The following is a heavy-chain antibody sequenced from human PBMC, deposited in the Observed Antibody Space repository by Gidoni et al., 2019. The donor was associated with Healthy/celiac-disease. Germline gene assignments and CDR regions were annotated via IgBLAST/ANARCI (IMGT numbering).Heavy chain of an antibody. J-gene: IGHJ4*02. CDR2: INHSGST. CDR1: GGSFSGYY. D-gene: IGHD6-13*01. Sequence: QVQLQQWGAGLLKPSETLSHTCAVYGGSFSGYYWSWIRQPPGKGLEWIGEINHSGSTNYNPSLKSRVTISVDTSKNQFSLKLSSVTAADTAVYYCARYRVPYSSSWSYFDYWGQGTLVTVSS. V-gene: IGHV4-34*01. CDR3: ARYRVPYSSSWSYFDY.